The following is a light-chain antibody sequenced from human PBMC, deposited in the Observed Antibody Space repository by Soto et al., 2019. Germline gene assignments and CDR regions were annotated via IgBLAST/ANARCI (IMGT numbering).Light chain of an antibody. V-gene: IGLV1-36*01. CDR1: SPNIGNNA. CDR2: FDD. J-gene: IGLJ3*02. Sequence: QSVLTQPPSVSAAPGQRFTLPCSGSSPNIGNNAVNWYQQFPGKAPRLLIHFDDRVASGVSDRFSGSKSGTSASLAISGLQSEDEAAYYCAVWDDSLNGPLFGGGTKLTVL. CDR3: AVWDDSLNGPL.